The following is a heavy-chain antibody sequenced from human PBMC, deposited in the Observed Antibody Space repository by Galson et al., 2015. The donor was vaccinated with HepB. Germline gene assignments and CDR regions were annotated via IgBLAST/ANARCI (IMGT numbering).Heavy chain of an antibody. CDR1: GYTPTELS. CDR3: ATAQVELAGTSAFDI. V-gene: IGHV1-24*01. J-gene: IGHJ3*02. D-gene: IGHD1-1*01. Sequence: SATASCKASGYTPTELSMHWARQAPGKGLEWMGGFDPEDGETIYAQKFQGRVTMTEDTSTDTAYMELSSLRSEDTAVYYCATAQVELAGTSAFDIWGQGTMVTVSS. CDR2: FDPEDGET.